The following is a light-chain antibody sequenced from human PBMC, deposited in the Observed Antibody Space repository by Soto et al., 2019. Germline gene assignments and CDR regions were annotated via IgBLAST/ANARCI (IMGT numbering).Light chain of an antibody. J-gene: IGLJ1*01. CDR1: SSDVGSYNS. Sequence: QSALTQPASVSGSPGQSIAISCTGTSSDVGSYNSVSWYQQHPGKAPKLMIYEGSKRPSGVSDRFPGSKSGNTASLTISGLQAEDEADYYCCSYVGNPYVFGTGTKLTVL. CDR2: EGS. V-gene: IGLV2-23*01. CDR3: CSYVGNPYV.